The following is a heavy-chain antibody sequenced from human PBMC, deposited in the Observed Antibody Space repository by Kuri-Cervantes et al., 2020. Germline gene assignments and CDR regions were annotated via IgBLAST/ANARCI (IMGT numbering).Heavy chain of an antibody. CDR1: GFTFDDYA. J-gene: IGHJ6*02. V-gene: IGHV3-9*01. Sequence: SLKISCAASGFTFDDYAMHWVRQAPGKGLEWVSGISWNSGSIGYADSVKGRFTISRDNAKNSLYLQMNSLRAEDTAVYYCARDRVAAAARRLYYYGMDVWGQGTTVTVSS. CDR3: ARDRVAAAARRLYYYGMDV. CDR2: ISWNSGSI. D-gene: IGHD6-13*01.